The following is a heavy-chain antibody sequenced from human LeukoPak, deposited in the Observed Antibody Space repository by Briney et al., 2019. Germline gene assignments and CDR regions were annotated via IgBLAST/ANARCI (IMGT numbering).Heavy chain of an antibody. CDR2: INPNSGGT. CDR3: ASDLEMATTPLAGDY. V-gene: IGHV1-2*02. Sequence: GASVKVSCKASGYTFTGYYMHWVRQAPGQGLEWMGWINPNSGGTNYAQKFQGRVTMTRDTSISTAYMELSRLRSNDTAVYYCASDLEMATTPLAGDYWGQGTLVTVSS. CDR1: GYTFTGYY. D-gene: IGHD5-24*01. J-gene: IGHJ4*02.